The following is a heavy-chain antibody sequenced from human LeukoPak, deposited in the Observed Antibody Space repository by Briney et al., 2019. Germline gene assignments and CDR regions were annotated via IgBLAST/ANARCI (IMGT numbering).Heavy chain of an antibody. Sequence: SVKVSCKASGGTFSSYAISWVRQAPGQGLEWMGGIIPIFGTANYAQRFQGRVTITADESTSTAYMELSCLRSEDTAVYYCARDKGYSYVFDYWGQGTLVTVSS. CDR1: GGTFSSYA. CDR2: IIPIFGTA. J-gene: IGHJ4*02. CDR3: ARDKGYSYVFDY. D-gene: IGHD5-18*01. V-gene: IGHV1-69*01.